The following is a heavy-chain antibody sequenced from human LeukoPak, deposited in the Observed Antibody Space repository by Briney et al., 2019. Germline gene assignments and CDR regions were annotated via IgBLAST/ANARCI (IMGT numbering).Heavy chain of an antibody. CDR1: GYTFTNYG. CDR2: ISADNGNT. D-gene: IGHD3-9*01. V-gene: IGHV1-18*01. J-gene: IGHJ4*02. Sequence: ASVKVSCKASGYTFTNYGISWVRQAPGQGLEWMGWISADNGNTYYTQNFQGRVSITTDTYTSTAYMEVRSLRSDDTAVFYCARVDILTGYYFFDSWGQGTLVTVSS. CDR3: ARVDILTGYYFFDS.